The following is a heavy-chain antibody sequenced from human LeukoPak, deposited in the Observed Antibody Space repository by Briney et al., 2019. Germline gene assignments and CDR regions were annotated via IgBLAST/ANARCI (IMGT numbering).Heavy chain of an antibody. J-gene: IGHJ4*02. V-gene: IGHV4-59*01. D-gene: IGHD1-26*01. CDR2: IYYIGST. CDR3: ARYMGPYYFDY. CDR1: GDSISSYY. Sequence: SETLSLTCTVSGDSISSYYWSWIRRPPGKGLEWIGYIYYIGSTNYNPSLKSRVTISVDTSKNQFSLKLSSVTAADTAVYYCARYMGPYYFDYWGQGTLVTVSS.